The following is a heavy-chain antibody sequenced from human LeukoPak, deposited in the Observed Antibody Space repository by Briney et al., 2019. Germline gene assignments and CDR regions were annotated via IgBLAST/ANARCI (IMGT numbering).Heavy chain of an antibody. J-gene: IGHJ6*02. CDR1: GYTFTSYC. D-gene: IGHD4-17*01. CDR2: INPSGGST. V-gene: IGHV1-46*01. Sequence: GASVKVSCKASGYTFTSYCMHWVRQAPGQGLEWMGIINPSGGSTSYAQKFQGRVTMTRDTSTSTVYMELSSLRSEDTAVYYCAREYGDPRGMYYYGMDVWGQGTTVTVSS. CDR3: AREYGDPRGMYYYGMDV.